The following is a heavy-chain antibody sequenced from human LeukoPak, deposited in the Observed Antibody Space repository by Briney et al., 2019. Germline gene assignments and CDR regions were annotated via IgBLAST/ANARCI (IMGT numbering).Heavy chain of an antibody. V-gene: IGHV3-23*01. CDR2: ISGSGGST. CDR1: GFTFSSYA. J-gene: IGHJ6*02. D-gene: IGHD3-10*01. Sequence: GGSLRLSCAASGFTFSSYAMSWVRQAPGKGLEWVSAISGSGGSTYYADSVKGRFTISRDNSKNTLYLQMNSLRAEDTAVYYCAKDTRRDTYYYGSGSYYMDYYYYYGMDVWGHGTLVTVSS. CDR3: AKDTRRDTYYYGSGSYYMDYYYYYGMDV.